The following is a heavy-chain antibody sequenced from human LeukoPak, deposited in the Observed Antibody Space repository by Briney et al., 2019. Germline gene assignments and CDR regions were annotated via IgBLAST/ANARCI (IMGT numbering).Heavy chain of an antibody. CDR1: GFTFSSYG. J-gene: IGHJ4*02. Sequence: GRSLRLSCAASGFTFSSYGMHWVRQAPGKGLEWVAVIYYDGNNKYYGDSVKGRFTISRDNSKNTLYLQMNSLRAEDTAVYYCARVPTGSYSVDYWGQGTLVTVSS. D-gene: IGHD1-26*01. CDR3: ARVPTGSYSVDY. CDR2: IYYDGNNK. V-gene: IGHV3-33*08.